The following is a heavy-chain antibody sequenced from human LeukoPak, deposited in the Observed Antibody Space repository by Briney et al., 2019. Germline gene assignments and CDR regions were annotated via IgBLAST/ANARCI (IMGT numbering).Heavy chain of an antibody. V-gene: IGHV4-39*07. Sequence: PSETLSLTCTVSGGSISSPHYYWSWIRQPPGKGLEWIGEINHSGSTNYNPSLKSRVTISVDTSKNQFSLKLSSVTAADTAVYYCARRKRGSGSYYYDYWGQGTLVTVSS. CDR2: INHSGST. D-gene: IGHD3-10*01. J-gene: IGHJ4*02. CDR1: GGSISSPHYY. CDR3: ARRKRGSGSYYYDY.